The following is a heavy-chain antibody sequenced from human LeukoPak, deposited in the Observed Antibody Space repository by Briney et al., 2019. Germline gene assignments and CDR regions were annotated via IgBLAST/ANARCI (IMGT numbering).Heavy chain of an antibody. CDR1: GFTFSNAW. V-gene: IGHV3-15*01. J-gene: IGHJ5*02. Sequence: GGSLRLSCAASGFTFSNAWMSWVRQAPGKGLEWVGRIKSKTDGGTTDYAAPVKGRFTISRDDSKNTLYLQMNSLKTEDTAVYYCTTDSDIRGYDYDRGDLNFDPWGQGTLVTVSS. CDR3: TTDSDIRGYDYDRGDLNFDP. D-gene: IGHD5-12*01. CDR2: IKSKTDGGTT.